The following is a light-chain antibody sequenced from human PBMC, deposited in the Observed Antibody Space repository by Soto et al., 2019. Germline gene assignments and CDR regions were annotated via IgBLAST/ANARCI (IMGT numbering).Light chain of an antibody. J-gene: IGKJ1*01. Sequence: DIQMTQSPSTLSASVGDRVTNTCRASQSIRSWLAWYQWKPGKAPKLLIYGASSLESGVPLRFSGSGSGTEFTLTIISLQPDDFATYYCQHYHSDPWTFGQGTKVEVK. CDR3: QHYHSDPWT. CDR1: QSIRSW. V-gene: IGKV1-5*01. CDR2: GAS.